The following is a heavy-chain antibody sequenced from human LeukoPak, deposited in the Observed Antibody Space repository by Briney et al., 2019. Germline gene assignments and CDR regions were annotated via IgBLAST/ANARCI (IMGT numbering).Heavy chain of an antibody. CDR1: GYTFTGYY. J-gene: IGHJ4*02. CDR2: INPNSGGT. Sequence: ASVKVSCKASGYTFTGYYMHWVRQAPGQGLEWMGWINPNSGGTNYAQKFQGRVTMTRDTSISTAYMELSRLRSDDTAVYYCARGVTVVVPAAPFDYWGQGTLVTVSS. CDR3: ARGVTVVVPAAPFDY. V-gene: IGHV1-2*02. D-gene: IGHD2-2*01.